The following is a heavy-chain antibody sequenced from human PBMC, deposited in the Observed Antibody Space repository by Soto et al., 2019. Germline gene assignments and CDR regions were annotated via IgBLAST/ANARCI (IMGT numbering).Heavy chain of an antibody. CDR2: IDWDDDK. V-gene: IGHV2-70*11. CDR1: GFSLSTSGMC. CDR3: ARMYSSGWYTAGFDP. Sequence: SGPTLVNPTQTLTLTCTFSGFSLSTSGMCVSWIRQPPGKALEWLARIDWDDDKYYSTSLKTRLTISKDTSKNQVVLTMTNMDPVDTATYYCARMYSSGWYTAGFDPWGQGTLVTVSS. D-gene: IGHD6-19*01. J-gene: IGHJ5*02.